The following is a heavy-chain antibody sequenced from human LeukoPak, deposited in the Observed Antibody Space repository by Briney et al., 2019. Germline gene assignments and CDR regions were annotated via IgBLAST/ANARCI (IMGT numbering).Heavy chain of an antibody. CDR1: GGSISSYY. V-gene: IGHV4-59*01. J-gene: IGHJ4*02. CDR2: VSYSGST. CDR3: AMYNFWSGYYGDY. Sequence: SETLSLTCTVSGGSISSYYWSWIRQPPGKGLEWIGYVSYSGSTNYNPSLKRRVTISEDASKNHFSLKLSPVPAADATAYYCAMYNFWSGYYGDYWGQGTLVTVSS. D-gene: IGHD3-3*01.